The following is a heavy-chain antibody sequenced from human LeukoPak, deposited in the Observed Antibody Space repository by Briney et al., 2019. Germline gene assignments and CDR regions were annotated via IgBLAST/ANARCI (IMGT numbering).Heavy chain of an antibody. D-gene: IGHD3-22*01. V-gene: IGHV1-18*01. J-gene: IGHJ3*02. CDR2: ISAYNGNT. Sequence: WASVKVSCKASGGTFSSHAISWVRQAPGQGLEWMGWISAYNGNTNYAQTLQGRVTMTTDTSMNTAYLELRSLRSDDTAVYYCARDEPPRGYYDSSGSTVEAAFDIRGQRKTVTVSS. CDR1: GGTFSSHA. CDR3: ARDEPPRGYYDSSGSTVEAAFDI.